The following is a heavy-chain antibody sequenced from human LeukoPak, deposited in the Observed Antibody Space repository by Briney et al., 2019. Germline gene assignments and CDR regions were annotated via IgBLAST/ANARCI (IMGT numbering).Heavy chain of an antibody. CDR3: ARVIPNYYGSGNRFDP. CDR1: GGSVSSGRFY. Sequence: SETLSLTCSVSGGSVSSGRFYWTWIRQPPGKGLEWIGYIYYSGSTNYNPSLNSRVTISVDTSKNQFSLKLSSVTAADTAVYYCARVIPNYYGSGNRFDPWGQGTLVTVSS. D-gene: IGHD3-10*01. V-gene: IGHV4-61*01. J-gene: IGHJ5*02. CDR2: IYYSGST.